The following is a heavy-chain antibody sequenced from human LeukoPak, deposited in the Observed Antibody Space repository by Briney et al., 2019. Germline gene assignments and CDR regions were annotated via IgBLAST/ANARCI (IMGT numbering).Heavy chain of an antibody. V-gene: IGHV3-21*01. J-gene: IGHJ3*02. Sequence: PGGSLRLSCAASGFTFSGYNMNWVRQAPGRGLEWVACIGSSGDYIHYADSVKGRFTISRDNSKNTLYLQMNSLRAEDTAVYYCASPVVPAAPLTYYDFWSGFDAFDIWGQGTMVTVSS. D-gene: IGHD3-3*01. CDR2: IGSSGDYI. CDR3: ASPVVPAAPLTYYDFWSGFDAFDI. CDR1: GFTFSGYN.